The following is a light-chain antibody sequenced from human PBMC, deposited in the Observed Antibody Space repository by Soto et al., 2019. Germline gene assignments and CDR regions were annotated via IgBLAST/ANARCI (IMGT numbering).Light chain of an antibody. CDR2: DAS. J-gene: IGKJ5*01. Sequence: DIQMTQSASSLSASVGYRVTITCRASHDIGNYLNWYQQRPGKAPKLLILDASSLDTGVPSRFSGSGSGTDFTFTISSLQSEDIATYYCQQYYNVPITFGQGTRLEIK. CDR3: QQYYNVPIT. CDR1: HDIGNY. V-gene: IGKV1-33*01.